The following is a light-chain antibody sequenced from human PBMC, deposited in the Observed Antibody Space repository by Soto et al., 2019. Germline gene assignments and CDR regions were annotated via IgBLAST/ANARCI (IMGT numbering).Light chain of an antibody. J-gene: IGKJ1*01. CDR3: QHYNSYSEA. Sequence: DIHMTQSPSTLSASVGHIFTITCRASQTISSWLDWYQQKPGKAPKLLIYKASTLKSGVPSRLRGSGYGTELTITISSMKTDDFETYYCQHYNSYSEAFGQGTKVDIK. V-gene: IGKV1-5*03. CDR2: KAS. CDR1: QTISSW.